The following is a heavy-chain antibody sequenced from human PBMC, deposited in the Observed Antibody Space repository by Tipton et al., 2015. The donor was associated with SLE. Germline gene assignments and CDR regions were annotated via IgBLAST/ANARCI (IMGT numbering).Heavy chain of an antibody. Sequence: TLSLTCSVSNGSMSSYYWSWIRQPPGKGLEWIGYIYYSGSTNYNPSFKSRVTISLDMSRNQFSLKLISMTAADTAVYFCARGTHFYDFYDSWGQGALVTVSP. D-gene: IGHD3-3*02. J-gene: IGHJ4*02. CDR2: IYYSGST. V-gene: IGHV4-59*12. CDR3: ARGTHFYDFYDS. CDR1: NGSMSSYY.